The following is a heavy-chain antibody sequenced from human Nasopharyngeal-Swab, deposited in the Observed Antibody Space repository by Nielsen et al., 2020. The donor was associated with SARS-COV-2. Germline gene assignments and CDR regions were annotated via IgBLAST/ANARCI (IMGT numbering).Heavy chain of an antibody. CDR3: AREGALYMVQGAKSYYYGMDV. Sequence: ASVKVSCKASGYTFTGYYMHWVRQAPGQGLEWMGRINPNSGGTNYAQKFQGRVTMTRDTSISTAYMELSRLRSDDTAVYYCAREGALYMVQGAKSYYYGMDVWGQGTTVTVSS. CDR1: GYTFTGYY. CDR2: INPNSGGT. D-gene: IGHD3-10*01. V-gene: IGHV1-2*06. J-gene: IGHJ6*02.